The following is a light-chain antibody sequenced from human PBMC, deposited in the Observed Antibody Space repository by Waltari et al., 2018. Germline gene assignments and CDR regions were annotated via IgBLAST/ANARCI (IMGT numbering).Light chain of an antibody. CDR1: QSSSDY. J-gene: IGKJ5*01. CDR3: QQSYS. V-gene: IGKV1-39*01. Sequence: DIQMTQSPSSLSASVGDRVTITCRASQSSSDYLNWYQQKPGKAPKLLIYAASTLQSAVPSRFSGSGSGTDFALTISSLQAGDFATYDCQQSYSFGQRTRLEVK. CDR2: AAS.